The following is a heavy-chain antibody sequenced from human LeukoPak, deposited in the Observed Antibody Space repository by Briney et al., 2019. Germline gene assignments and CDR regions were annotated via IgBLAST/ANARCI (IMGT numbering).Heavy chain of an antibody. Sequence: SETLSLTCTVSGGSISSSSYYWGWIRQPPGKGLEWIGSIYYSGSTYYNPSLKSRVTISVDTSKNQFSLKLSSVTGADTAVYYCASVKWELGSWGQGTLVTVSS. V-gene: IGHV4-39*01. CDR1: GGSISSSSYY. CDR2: IYYSGST. CDR3: ASVKWELGS. D-gene: IGHD1-26*01. J-gene: IGHJ5*02.